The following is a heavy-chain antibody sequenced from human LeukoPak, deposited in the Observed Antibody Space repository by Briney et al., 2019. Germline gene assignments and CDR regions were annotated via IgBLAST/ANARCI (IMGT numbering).Heavy chain of an antibody. V-gene: IGHV5-51*01. Sequence: GESLKISCKGSGYSFTTDWIGWVRQMPGKGLEWMGIIYPGNSDIKYSPSFQGQVTISVDKSTSTAYLQWSSLKASDTAVYYCARRVLGTGADYWGQGTLSPSPQ. J-gene: IGHJ4*02. CDR3: ARRVLGTGADY. D-gene: IGHD4/OR15-4a*01. CDR1: GYSFTTDW. CDR2: IYPGNSDI.